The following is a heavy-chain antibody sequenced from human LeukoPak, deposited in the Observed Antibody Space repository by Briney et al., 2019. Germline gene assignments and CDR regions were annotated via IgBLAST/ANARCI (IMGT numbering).Heavy chain of an antibody. V-gene: IGHV3-23*01. D-gene: IGHD1-1*01. J-gene: IGHJ2*01. CDR3: AKKRVITTPDAIDWYFDL. Sequence: GGSLRLSCAASGSIVSGTTIHWVRQASGKGLEWVSILSGSGGATYYADSVKGRFTISRDNSENTLFLQMNNLGAEDTALYYCAKKRVITTPDAIDWYFDLWGRGTLVTVSS. CDR1: GSIVSGTT. CDR2: LSGSGGAT.